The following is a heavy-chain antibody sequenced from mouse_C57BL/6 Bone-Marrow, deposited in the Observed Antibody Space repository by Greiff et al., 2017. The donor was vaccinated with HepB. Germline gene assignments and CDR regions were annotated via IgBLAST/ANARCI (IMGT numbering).Heavy chain of an antibody. Sequence: VQLKESGPELVKPGASVKIPCKASGYTFTDYNMDWVKQSHGKSLEWIGDINPNNGGTIYNQKFKGKATLTVDKSSSTAYMELRSLTSEDTAVYYCARNYGNRWYFDVWGTGTTVTVSS. CDR2: INPNNGGT. V-gene: IGHV1-18*01. D-gene: IGHD2-1*01. J-gene: IGHJ1*03. CDR1: GYTFTDYN. CDR3: ARNYGNRWYFDV.